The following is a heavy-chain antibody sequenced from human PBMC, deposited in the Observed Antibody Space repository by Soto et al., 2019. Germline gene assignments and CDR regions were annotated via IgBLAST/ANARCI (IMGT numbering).Heavy chain of an antibody. Sequence: EEQLLESGGGLGQPGGSLRLSCAASGFTFRGYAMSWVRQAPGKGPEWVSGISGSGDSTYHAKSVKGRFIISRDNSKNTLYLEINSLRAEDTAVYYCAKAYGASHSPFDCWGQGTLVAVSS. CDR3: AKAYGASHSPFDC. CDR2: ISGSGDST. J-gene: IGHJ4*02. D-gene: IGHD2-21*01. V-gene: IGHV3-23*01. CDR1: GFTFRGYA.